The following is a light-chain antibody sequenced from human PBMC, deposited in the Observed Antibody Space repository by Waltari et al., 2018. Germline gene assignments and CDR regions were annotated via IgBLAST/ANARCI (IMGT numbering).Light chain of an antibody. J-gene: IGKJ2*03. V-gene: IGKV3-20*01. CDR2: DVS. CDR3: QQYSSPPNS. CDR1: QSVTSTY. Sequence: EIVLTQSPGTLSLSPGERATLSCRASQSVTSTYLAWYQQKPGQAPRLLIYDVSSRATGIPDRFSGSGSGTDFTLTISRLEPEDFAVYFCQQYSSPPNSFGQGTKLEI.